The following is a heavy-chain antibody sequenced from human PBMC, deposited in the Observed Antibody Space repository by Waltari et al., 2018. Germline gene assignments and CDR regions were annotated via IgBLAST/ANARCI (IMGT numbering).Heavy chain of an antibody. CDR3: ARAKSLAARNYYGMDV. J-gene: IGHJ6*02. D-gene: IGHD6-6*01. V-gene: IGHV4-61*01. CDR2: IYYSGST. Sequence: QVQLQESGPGLVKPSETLSLTCTVSGGSVRRGSYYWNWIRQPPGKGLEWIGYIYYSGSTNYNPSLKSRVTISVDTSKNQFSLKLSSVTAADTAVYYCARAKSLAARNYYGMDVWGQGTTVTVSS. CDR1: GGSVRRGSYY.